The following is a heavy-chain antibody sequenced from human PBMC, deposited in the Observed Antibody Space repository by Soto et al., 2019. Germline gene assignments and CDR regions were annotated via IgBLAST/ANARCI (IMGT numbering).Heavy chain of an antibody. CDR1: GFTFSDYY. CDR3: ARPRYNDYGEIVWVGV. CDR2: ISSSGSTI. Sequence: QVHLVESGGGLVKPGGSLRLSCAASGFTFSDYYMSWIRQAPGKGLEGVSYISSSGSTIYYADSVKGRFTISRDNAKNSLYLQMNSLRAEDTAVYYCARPRYNDYGEIVWVGVWGKGTTVTVSS. V-gene: IGHV3-11*01. J-gene: IGHJ6*04. D-gene: IGHD4-17*01.